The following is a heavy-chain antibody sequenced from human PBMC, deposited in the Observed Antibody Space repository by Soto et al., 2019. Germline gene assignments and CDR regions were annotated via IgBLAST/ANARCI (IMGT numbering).Heavy chain of an antibody. CDR3: ARVQAASRWFDP. Sequence: SETLSLTCTVSGGSIFSSYWTWIRQPPGKGLEWIGNVHYSGSTNYNPSLKSRITISVDTSKNQFSLNLSSVTAADTAVYYCARVQAASRWFDPWGQGTLVTVSS. D-gene: IGHD2-15*01. V-gene: IGHV4-59*01. J-gene: IGHJ5*02. CDR1: GGSIFSSY. CDR2: VHYSGST.